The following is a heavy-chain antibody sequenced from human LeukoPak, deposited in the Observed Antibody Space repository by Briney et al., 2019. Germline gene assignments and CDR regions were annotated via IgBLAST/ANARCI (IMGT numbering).Heavy chain of an antibody. CDR1: GFTVSSNY. CDR2: IYNGGST. CDR3: AKDTAMVADY. Sequence: GGSLRLSCAASGFTVSSNYMSWVRQAPGKGLEWVSVIYNGGSTYYADSVKGRFTISRDNSKNTLYLQMNSLRAEDTAVYYCAKDTAMVADYWGQGTLVTVSS. V-gene: IGHV3-53*01. J-gene: IGHJ4*02. D-gene: IGHD5-18*01.